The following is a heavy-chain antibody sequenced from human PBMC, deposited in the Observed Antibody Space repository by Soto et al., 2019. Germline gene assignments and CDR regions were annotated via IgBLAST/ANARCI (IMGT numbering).Heavy chain of an antibody. CDR1: GYRFATYG. CDR3: ARELYYYDSSGYYPYFDY. Sequence: GASVKVSWKASGYRFATYGIAWVRQAPGQGLEWLGWISTYSGNTKYAQNLQGRVTMTRDMSTSTAYMELSRLRSDDTAVYYCARELYYYDSSGYYPYFDYWGQGTLVTVSS. V-gene: IGHV1-18*01. D-gene: IGHD3-22*01. J-gene: IGHJ4*02. CDR2: ISTYSGNT.